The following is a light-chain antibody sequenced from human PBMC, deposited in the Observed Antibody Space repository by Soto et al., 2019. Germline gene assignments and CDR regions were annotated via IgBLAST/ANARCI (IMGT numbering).Light chain of an antibody. J-gene: IGLJ1*01. CDR1: SSDVGNYKY. V-gene: IGLV2-14*01. CDR3: LSYTSSGTYV. Sequence: QSALTQPPSASGSPGQSVTISCTGTSSDVGNYKYVSWYQQHPGKAPKLIIYEVSNRPSGVSDRFSGSKSGNTASLTISGLQAEDETDYYCLSYTSSGTYVFGTGTKLTVL. CDR2: EVS.